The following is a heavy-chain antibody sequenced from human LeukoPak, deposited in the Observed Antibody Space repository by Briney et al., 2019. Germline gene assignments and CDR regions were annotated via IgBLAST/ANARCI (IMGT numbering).Heavy chain of an antibody. CDR2: ISSSGSTI. CDR3: ARARITILESPMDV. CDR1: GFTFSDYY. V-gene: IGHV3-11*04. Sequence: GGSLRLSCAASGFTFSDYYMTWIRQAPGKGLEWVSYISSSGSTIYYADSVKGRFTISRDNAKNSLYLQMNSLRAEDTAVFYCARARITILESPMDVWGKGTTVTVSS. J-gene: IGHJ6*03. D-gene: IGHD3-3*01.